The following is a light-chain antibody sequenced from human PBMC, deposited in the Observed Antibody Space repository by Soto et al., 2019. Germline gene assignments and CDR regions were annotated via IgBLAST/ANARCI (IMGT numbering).Light chain of an antibody. V-gene: IGLV2-14*01. Sequence: QSVLTQPASVSGSPGQSITISCTGTSSDVGGYDYVSWYQQHPGKAPTLLIYDVINRPSGVSFHFSGSKSGNTASLTISGLQAEDEAEYYCSSYTRSSISVFGTGTKLTVL. CDR1: SSDVGGYDY. CDR2: DVI. J-gene: IGLJ1*01. CDR3: SSYTRSSISV.